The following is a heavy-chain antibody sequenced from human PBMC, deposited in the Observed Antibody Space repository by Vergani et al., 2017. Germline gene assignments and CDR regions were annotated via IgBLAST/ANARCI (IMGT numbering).Heavy chain of an antibody. J-gene: IGHJ5*02. CDR3: ARDGVVVPVGGWFDP. V-gene: IGHV4-61*02. CDR1: GGSISSGSYY. CDR2: IYTSGST. D-gene: IGHD2-2*01. Sequence: QVQLQESGPGLVKPSQTLSLTCPVSGGSISSGSYYWSWIRQPAGKGLEWIGRIYTSGSTNYNPSLKSRVTISVDTSKNQFSLKLSSVTAADTAVYYCARDGVVVPVGGWFDPWGQGTLVTVSS.